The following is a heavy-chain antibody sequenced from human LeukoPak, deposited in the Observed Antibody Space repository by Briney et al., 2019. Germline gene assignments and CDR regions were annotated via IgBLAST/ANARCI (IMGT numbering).Heavy chain of an antibody. CDR1: GYSISSGYY. CDR2: INHSGST. J-gene: IGHJ4*02. Sequence: PSETLSLTCTVSGYSISSGYYWGWIRQPPGKGLEWIGEINHSGSTNYNPSLKSRVTISVDTSKNQFSLKLSSVTAADTAVYYCARGGYCSGGSCYPYNYFDYWGQGTLVTVSS. V-gene: IGHV4-38-2*02. CDR3: ARGGYCSGGSCYPYNYFDY. D-gene: IGHD2-15*01.